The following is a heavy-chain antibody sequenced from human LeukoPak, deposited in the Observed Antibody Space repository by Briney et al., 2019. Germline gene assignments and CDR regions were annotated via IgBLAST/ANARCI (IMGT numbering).Heavy chain of an antibody. J-gene: IGHJ3*02. V-gene: IGHV6-1*01. CDR1: GDSVSSNSAA. D-gene: IGHD6-13*01. Sequence: SQTLSLTCAISGDSVSSNSAALNWIRQSPSRGLEWLGRTYYRSKWYNDYAVSVKSRITINPDTSKNQFSLQLNSVTPEDTAVYYCARAYRSSHDAFDIWGQGTMVTVSS. CDR2: TYYRSKWYN. CDR3: ARAYRSSHDAFDI.